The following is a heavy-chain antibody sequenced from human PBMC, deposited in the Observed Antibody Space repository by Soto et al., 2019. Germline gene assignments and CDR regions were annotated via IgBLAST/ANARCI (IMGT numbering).Heavy chain of an antibody. D-gene: IGHD3-22*01. CDR1: GYTLTSYY. V-gene: IGHV1-46*03. Sequence: QVQLMQSGAEVKQPGASVKVSCKASGYTLTSYYMHWVRQAPGQGLEWMGIINPSGGSTSYTQRFQGRVTMPRDTSTSTVYMELSSLRSEDTAVYYCASRLYSSGYYGFLDHWGQGTLVTVSS. J-gene: IGHJ4*02. CDR3: ASRLYSSGYYGFLDH. CDR2: INPSGGST.